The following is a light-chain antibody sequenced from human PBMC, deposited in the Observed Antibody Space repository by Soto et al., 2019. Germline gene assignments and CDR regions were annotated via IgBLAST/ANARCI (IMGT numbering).Light chain of an antibody. V-gene: IGKV3-15*01. J-gene: IGKJ1*01. Sequence: EVVLTQSPVTLSLSPGERATLSCRASQSFRGLLAWYQQKPGQAPRLLIYGASTRATGIPARFSGSGSGTEFTLTISSLQSEDFAVYYCQQYKNWPPWTFGQGTKVDIK. CDR1: QSFRGL. CDR3: QQYKNWPPWT. CDR2: GAS.